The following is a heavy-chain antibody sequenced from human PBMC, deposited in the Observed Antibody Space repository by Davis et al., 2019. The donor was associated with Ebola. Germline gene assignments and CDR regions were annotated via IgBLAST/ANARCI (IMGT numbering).Heavy chain of an antibody. D-gene: IGHD1-26*01. Sequence: GESLKISCAASGFTVSSNYMSWVRQAPGKGLEWVSVIYSGGSTDYADSVKGRLTLSRDNSKHTLYLQMNSLRPEDTAVYYWAAHTTYYYYYYGMDVWGQGTTVTVSS. CDR2: IYSGGST. J-gene: IGHJ6*02. CDR1: GFTVSSNY. CDR3: AAHTTYYYYYYGMDV. V-gene: IGHV3-53*01.